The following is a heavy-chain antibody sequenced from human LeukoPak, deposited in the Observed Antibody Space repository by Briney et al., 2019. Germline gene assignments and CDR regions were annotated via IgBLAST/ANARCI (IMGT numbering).Heavy chain of an antibody. CDR2: ISHSGST. Sequence: SETLSLTCAVYGGSFSGYYWSWIRQPPGKGLEWIGEISHSGSTNYNPSLKSRVTISVDTSKNQFSLKLSSVTAADTAVYYCARVPRIRYFDWAYYYYYYMDVWGKGTTVTVSS. CDR1: GGSFSGYY. J-gene: IGHJ6*03. V-gene: IGHV4-34*01. D-gene: IGHD3-9*01. CDR3: ARVPRIRYFDWAYYYYYYMDV.